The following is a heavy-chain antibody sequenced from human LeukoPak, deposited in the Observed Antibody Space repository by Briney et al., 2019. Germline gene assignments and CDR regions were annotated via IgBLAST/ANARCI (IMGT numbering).Heavy chain of an antibody. V-gene: IGHV3-33*01. CDR3: ARGGITGTTVFDWLLSDY. CDR1: GFTFSSYG. Sequence: GRSLRLSCAASGFTFSSYGMHCVRQAPGKGLEWVAVIWYDGSNKYYADSVKGRFTISRDNSKNTLYLQMNSLRAEDTAVYYCARGGITGTTVFDWLLSDYWGQGTLVTVSS. D-gene: IGHD1-7*01. J-gene: IGHJ4*02. CDR2: IWYDGSNK.